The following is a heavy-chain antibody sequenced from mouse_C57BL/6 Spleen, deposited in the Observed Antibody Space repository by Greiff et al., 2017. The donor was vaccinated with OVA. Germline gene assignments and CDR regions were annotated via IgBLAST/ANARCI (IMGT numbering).Heavy chain of an antibody. V-gene: IGHV5-4*01. D-gene: IGHD2-5*01. CDR3: ARDKDYSNMGYFDV. CDR2: ISDGGSYT. J-gene: IGHJ1*03. Sequence: DVKLVESGGGLVKPGGSLKLSCAASGFTFSSYAMSWVRQTPEKRLEWVATISDGGSYTYYPDNVKGRFTISRDNAKNNLYLQMSHLKSEDTAMYYCARDKDYSNMGYFDVWGTGTTVTVSS. CDR1: GFTFSSYA.